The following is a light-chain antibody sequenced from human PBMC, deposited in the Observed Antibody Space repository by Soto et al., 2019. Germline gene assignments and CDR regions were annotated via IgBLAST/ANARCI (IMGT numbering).Light chain of an antibody. CDR2: DND. CDR3: GTWDSSLSAAV. V-gene: IGLV1-51*01. Sequence: QSVLTQPPSVSAAPGQKVTISCSGSSSNIGSTYVSWYQQLPGTATKLLIYDNDKRPSGIPDRFSGSRSGTSATLGITGLQTGDEADYYCGTWDSSLSAAVFGGGTQLTVL. CDR1: SSNIGSTY. J-gene: IGLJ7*01.